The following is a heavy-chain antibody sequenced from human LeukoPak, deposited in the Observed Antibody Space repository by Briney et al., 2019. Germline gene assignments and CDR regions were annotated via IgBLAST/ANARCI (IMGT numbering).Heavy chain of an antibody. J-gene: IGHJ5*02. D-gene: IGHD3-16*01. CDR3: ARDWGRVGLRGFDP. CDR1: GDSMSSHY. CDR2: IHISGRG. V-gene: IGHV4-4*07. Sequence: SETLSLTCSVSGDSMSSHYLSWIRQPAGKGLGWIGRIHISGRGNLNPSLNSRLTMSVDTSKNDFSLKLMSVTAADTAVYYCARDWGRVGLRGFDPWGQGILVTVSS.